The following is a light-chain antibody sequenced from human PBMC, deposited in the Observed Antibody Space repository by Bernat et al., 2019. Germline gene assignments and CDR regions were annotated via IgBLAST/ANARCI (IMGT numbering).Light chain of an antibody. V-gene: IGLV3-1*01. J-gene: IGLJ3*02. Sequence: SYDLTQPPSMSVSPGQTARITCSGVGSKYTRWYQQKPGQSPVVVIYQDDKRPSGIPERFSGSHSGNTATLTISGAQAMDEAEYYCQAWDSSTGVFGGGTKLTVL. CDR3: QAWDSSTGV. CDR1: GSKY. CDR2: QDD.